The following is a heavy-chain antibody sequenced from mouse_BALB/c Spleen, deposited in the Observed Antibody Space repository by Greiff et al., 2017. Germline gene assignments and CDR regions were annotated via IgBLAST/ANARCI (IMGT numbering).Heavy chain of an antibody. CDR3: ARDINYRYSLFAY. Sequence: EVKLVESGGGLVQPGGSLRLSCATSGFTFTDYYMSWVRQPPGKALEWLGFIRNKANGYTTEYSASVKGRFTISRDNYQSILYLQMNTLRAEDSATYYCARDINYRYSLFAYWGQGTLVTVSA. CDR2: IRNKANGYTT. D-gene: IGHD2-14*01. J-gene: IGHJ3*01. V-gene: IGHV7-3*02. CDR1: GFTFTDYY.